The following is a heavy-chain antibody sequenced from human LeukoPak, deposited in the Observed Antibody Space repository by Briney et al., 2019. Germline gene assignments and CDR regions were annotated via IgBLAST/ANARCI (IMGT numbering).Heavy chain of an antibody. CDR3: ARGVYSSGWNLDY. CDR2: ISSTGGTI. CDR1: GFTFRNYL. V-gene: IGHV3-48*01. Sequence: GGSLRLSCAASGFTFRNYLMNWVRQAPGKGLEWVSFISSTGGTIYYADSVKGRFTISRDNSKNTLYLQMNSLRAEDTAVYYCARGVYSSGWNLDYWGQGTLVTVSS. J-gene: IGHJ4*02. D-gene: IGHD6-19*01.